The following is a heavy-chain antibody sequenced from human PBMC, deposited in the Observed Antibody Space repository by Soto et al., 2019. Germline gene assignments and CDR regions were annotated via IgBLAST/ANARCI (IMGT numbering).Heavy chain of an antibody. CDR3: ARDGGAPTFDFDS. CDR2: ITGSGVT. J-gene: IGHJ4*02. CDR1: GFTLSANP. Sequence: AGGSLSPSCAPSGFTLSANPLTWFRRAPGKGLEWISYITGSGVTTYADSVKGRFTISRDNAKNSLYLQMDSLRAEDTAVYYCARDGGAPTFDFDSWGQGTLVTVSS. D-gene: IGHD3-16*01. V-gene: IGHV3-48*04.